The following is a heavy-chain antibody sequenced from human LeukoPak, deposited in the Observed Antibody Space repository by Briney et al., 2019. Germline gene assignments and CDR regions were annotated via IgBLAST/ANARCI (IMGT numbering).Heavy chain of an antibody. CDR1: VFTFSSYA. Sequence: GGSLRLSCAASVFTFSSYAMSCVRQAPGKGLEWVSTISGSGGSTNHADSVKGRFTISRDDSKNTLYLQTNTLRAEDTAVYYCAKSGLNRFDYWGQGTLVTVSS. D-gene: IGHD2-15*01. CDR3: AKSGLNRFDY. CDR2: ISGSGGST. V-gene: IGHV3-23*01. J-gene: IGHJ4*02.